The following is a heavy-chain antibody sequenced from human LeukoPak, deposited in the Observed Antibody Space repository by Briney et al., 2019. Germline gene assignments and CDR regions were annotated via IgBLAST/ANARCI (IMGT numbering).Heavy chain of an antibody. Sequence: GGSLRLSCAASGFTFSGSAMHWVRQASGKGLEWVGRIRSKANSCATAYAASVKGRFTISRDDSKNTAYLQMNSLKTEDTAVYYCTTLELVVITTRDAFDIWGQGTMVTVSS. CDR3: TTLELVVITTRDAFDI. V-gene: IGHV3-73*01. D-gene: IGHD3-22*01. J-gene: IGHJ3*02. CDR2: IRSKANSCAT. CDR1: GFTFSGSA.